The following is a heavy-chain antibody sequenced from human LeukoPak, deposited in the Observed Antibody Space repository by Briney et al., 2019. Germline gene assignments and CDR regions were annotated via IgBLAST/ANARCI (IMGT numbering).Heavy chain of an antibody. D-gene: IGHD3-10*01. V-gene: IGHV4-39*01. CDR3: ARHSHTPNYGSYYYYGMDV. CDR1: GGSISSSSYY. CDR2: IYYSGTT. Sequence: PSETLSLTCTVSGGSISSSSYYWGWIRQPPGKGLEYIGSIYYSGTTYYNPSLKSRVTISVDTSKNQFSLKLSSVTAADTAVYYCARHSHTPNYGSYYYYGMDVWGQGTTVTVSS. J-gene: IGHJ6*02.